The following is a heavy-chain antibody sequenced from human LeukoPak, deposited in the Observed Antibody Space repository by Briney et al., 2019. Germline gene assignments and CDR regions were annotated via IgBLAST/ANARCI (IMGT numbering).Heavy chain of an antibody. J-gene: IGHJ4*02. CDR3: ARTRDGPFDY. CDR1: GFTFSSYE. Sequence: GGFLRLTCAASGFTFSSYEMNWVRQAPGKGLEWLSHISNSGSSIQYADSVKGRFTIFRDNAKNSLYLQMNSLRAEDTAVYYCARTRDGPFDYWGQGTLVTVSS. CDR2: ISNSGSSI. D-gene: IGHD5-24*01. V-gene: IGHV3-48*03.